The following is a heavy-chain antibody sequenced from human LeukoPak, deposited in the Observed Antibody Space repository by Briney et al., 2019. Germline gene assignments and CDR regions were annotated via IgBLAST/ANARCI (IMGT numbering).Heavy chain of an antibody. V-gene: IGHV1-2*02. CDR3: ARGHYDILTGYYPEYYFDY. CDR1: GYTFTGYY. J-gene: IGHJ4*02. Sequence: ASVKVSCKASGYTFTGYYMHWVRQAPGQGLEWMGWINPNSGGTNYAQKFQGRVTMTRDTSISTAYMELSRLRSDDTAVYCCARGHYDILTGYYPEYYFDYWGQGTLVTVSS. D-gene: IGHD3-9*01. CDR2: INPNSGGT.